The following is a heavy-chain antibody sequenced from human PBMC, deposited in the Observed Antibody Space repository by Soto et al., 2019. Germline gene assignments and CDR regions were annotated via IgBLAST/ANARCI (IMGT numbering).Heavy chain of an antibody. J-gene: IGHJ6*02. CDR1: GFSLSTSGVG. CDR2: IYWNDDK. Sequence: SGPTLVNPTPPLTLTCTFSGFSLSTSGVGVGWIRQPPGKALEWLALIYWNDDKRYSPSLWSRLTITKDTSKNQVVLTMTNMDPVDTATYYCALSRQGGSGWTSYYYYGMDVWGQGTSVTVSS. D-gene: IGHD6-19*01. CDR3: ALSRQGGSGWTSYYYYGMDV. V-gene: IGHV2-5*01.